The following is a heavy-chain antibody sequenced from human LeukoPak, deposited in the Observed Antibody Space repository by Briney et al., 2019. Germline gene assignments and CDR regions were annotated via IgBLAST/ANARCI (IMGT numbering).Heavy chain of an antibody. J-gene: IGHJ6*03. V-gene: IGHV1-69*06. CDR1: GGTFSSYA. CDR3: ARSGDTKTQYYYYYMDV. D-gene: IGHD2-2*01. CDR2: IIPIFGTA. Sequence: ASVKVSCKASGGTFSSYAISWVRQAPGQGLEWMGGIIPIFGTANYAQKFQGRVTITADKSTSTAYMELSSLRSEDTAVYYCARSGDTKTQYYYYYMDVWGKGTTVTVSS.